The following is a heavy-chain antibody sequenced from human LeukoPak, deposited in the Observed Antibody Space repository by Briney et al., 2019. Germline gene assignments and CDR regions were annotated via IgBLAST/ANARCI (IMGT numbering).Heavy chain of an antibody. J-gene: IGHJ4*02. Sequence: GGSLRLSCAASGFTFSSYWMSWVRQAPGKGLEWVANIKQDGSEKYYVDSVKGRFTISRDNAKNSLYLQMNSLRAEDTAVYYCARESPGIAIVVVMYYFDYWSQGTLVTVSS. CDR3: ARESPGIAIVVVMYYFDY. CDR2: IKQDGSEK. CDR1: GFTFSSYW. D-gene: IGHD3-22*01. V-gene: IGHV3-7*01.